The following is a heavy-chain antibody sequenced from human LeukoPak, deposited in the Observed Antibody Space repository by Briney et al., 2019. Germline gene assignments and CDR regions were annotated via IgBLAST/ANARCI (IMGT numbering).Heavy chain of an antibody. D-gene: IGHD4-23*01. CDR2: INGSGDKT. V-gene: IGHV3-23*01. CDR1: GFTLSNYA. Sequence: GGSLRLSCAASGFTLSNYAMNWVRQAPGKGLEWVSSINGSGDKTYYADSVKGRFTISRDNSKNTLYLQMNSLRAEDTAVYYCAKGGLRWLRRSFDYWGQGTLVTVSS. J-gene: IGHJ4*02. CDR3: AKGGLRWLRRSFDY.